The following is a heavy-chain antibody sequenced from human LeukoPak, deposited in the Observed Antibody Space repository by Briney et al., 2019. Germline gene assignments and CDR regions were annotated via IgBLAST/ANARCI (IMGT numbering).Heavy chain of an antibody. CDR3: ARRFGGGYSSGYYHFDY. V-gene: IGHV5-51*01. Sequence: GESLQISCKGSGDSFTSYWIGWVRQMPGKGLEWMGIIYPDDSDTRYSPSFQGQVTISADKSISTAYLQWSSLKASDTAMYYCARRFGGGYSSGYYHFDYWGQGTLVTVSS. CDR2: IYPDDSDT. J-gene: IGHJ4*02. D-gene: IGHD3-22*01. CDR1: GDSFTSYW.